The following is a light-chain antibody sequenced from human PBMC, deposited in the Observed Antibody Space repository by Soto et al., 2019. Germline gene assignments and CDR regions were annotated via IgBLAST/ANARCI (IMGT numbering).Light chain of an antibody. V-gene: IGKV3-20*01. CDR2: GAS. CDR3: QQYHTSPLT. Sequence: EVVLTQSPVTLSLSPGARATLSCRASQSVSSSYIAWYQQKRGQAPRRLIYGASIRATGIPDRFSGSGSGTDFTLTISRLEPEDFALYYCQQYHTSPLTFGQGTKVDIK. J-gene: IGKJ1*01. CDR1: QSVSSSY.